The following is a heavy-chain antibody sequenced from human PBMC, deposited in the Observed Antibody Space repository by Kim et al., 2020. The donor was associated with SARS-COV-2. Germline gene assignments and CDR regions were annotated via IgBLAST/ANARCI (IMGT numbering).Heavy chain of an antibody. D-gene: IGHD1-26*01. CDR2: ISSSGSTI. J-gene: IGHJ3*02. V-gene: IGHV3-48*03. CDR3: ARFTAHLETDADTIVGAKPTDAFDI. Sequence: GGSLRLSCAASGFTFSSYEMNWVRQAPGKGLEWVSYISSSGSTIYYADSVKGRFTISRDNAKNSLYLQMNSLRAEDTAVYYCARFTAHLETDADTIVGAKPTDAFDIWGQGTMVTVSS. CDR1: GFTFSSYE.